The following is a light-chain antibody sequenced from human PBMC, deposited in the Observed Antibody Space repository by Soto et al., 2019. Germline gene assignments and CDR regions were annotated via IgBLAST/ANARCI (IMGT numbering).Light chain of an antibody. CDR3: CSYAGSSTSLYV. CDR1: SSDVGGYNY. CDR2: DVS. J-gene: IGLJ1*01. Sequence: QSVLTQPASVSGSHGQSITISCTGTSSDVGGYNYVSWYQQHPGKAPKLMIYDVSNRPSGVSNRFSGSKSGNTASLTISGLQAEDEADYYCCSYAGSSTSLYVFGTGTKVTVL. V-gene: IGLV2-14*01.